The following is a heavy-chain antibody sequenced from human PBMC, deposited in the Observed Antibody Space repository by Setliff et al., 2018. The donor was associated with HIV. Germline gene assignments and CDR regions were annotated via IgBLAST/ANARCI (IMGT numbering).Heavy chain of an antibody. Sequence: SVKVSCKASGGTFSNYAISWVRQASGQGLEWMGGIIPIFGSTKYAQKFQGRVTITADESTSTADMELSSLRSDDTAVYYCARGDHYYDSGSYYSDWYFDLWGRGTQVTVSS. D-gene: IGHD3-10*01. J-gene: IGHJ2*01. CDR1: GGTFSNYA. V-gene: IGHV1-69*13. CDR2: IIPIFGST. CDR3: ARGDHYYDSGSYYSDWYFDL.